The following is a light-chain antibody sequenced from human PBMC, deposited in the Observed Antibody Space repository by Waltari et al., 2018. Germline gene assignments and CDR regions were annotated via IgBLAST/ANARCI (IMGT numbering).Light chain of an antibody. Sequence: DIVMTQSPLSLAVTPGEPASIPCRSSQSLLHRNGYNYLDWYLQKPGQSPQLLIYLGSNRASGVPDRFSGSGSGTDYTLKISRVEAEDVGVYYCMQALQTPWTFGQGTKVEIK. V-gene: IGKV2-28*01. CDR3: MQALQTPWT. CDR2: LGS. J-gene: IGKJ1*01. CDR1: QSLLHRNGYNY.